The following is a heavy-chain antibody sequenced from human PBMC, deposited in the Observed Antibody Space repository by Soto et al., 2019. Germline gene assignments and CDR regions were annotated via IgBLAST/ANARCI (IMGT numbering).Heavy chain of an antibody. CDR1: GGSVSSGSYY. V-gene: IGHV4-61*01. Sequence: SETLSLTCTVSGGSVSSGSYYWSWIRQPPGKGLEWIGYRYYSGSTNYNPSLKSRVTISVDTSKNQFSLKLSSVTAADTAVYYCARGGSWGQGTLVTVSS. D-gene: IGHD5-12*01. CDR3: ARGGS. J-gene: IGHJ5*02. CDR2: RYYSGST.